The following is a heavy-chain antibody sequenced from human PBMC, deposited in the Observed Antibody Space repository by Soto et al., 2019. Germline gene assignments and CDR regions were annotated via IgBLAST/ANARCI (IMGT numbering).Heavy chain of an antibody. CDR2: INAGNGNT. CDR1: GYTFTSYA. J-gene: IGHJ6*02. Sequence: QVQVVQSGAEEKKPGASVKVSCKASGYTFTSYAMHWVRQAAGQRLEWMGWINAGNGNTKYSEKFQGRVTSTRDTSASTAYMELSSLISEDTAVCYCARYYCYDVDVWGQRTTVTVSS. CDR3: ARYYCYDVDV. V-gene: IGHV1-3*05.